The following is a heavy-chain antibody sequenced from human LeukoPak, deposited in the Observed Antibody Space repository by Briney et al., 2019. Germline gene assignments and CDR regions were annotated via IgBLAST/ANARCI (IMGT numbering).Heavy chain of an antibody. CDR3: ARVGPVAGNDY. CDR1: GYTFTSYY. J-gene: IGHJ4*02. Sequence: ASVKVSCKASGYTFTSYYMHWVRQAPGQGLEWMGIINPSGGSTSYAQKLQGRVTMTTDTSTGTAYMELRSLRSDDTAVYYCARVGPVAGNDYWGQGTLVTVSS. V-gene: IGHV1-46*01. D-gene: IGHD6-19*01. CDR2: INPSGGST.